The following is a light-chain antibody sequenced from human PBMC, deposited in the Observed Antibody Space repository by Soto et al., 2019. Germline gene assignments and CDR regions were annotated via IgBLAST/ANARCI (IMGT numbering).Light chain of an antibody. V-gene: IGKV1-5*03. Sequence: DIQMTQSPSTLSASVGDRVTITCRASQRITGWLAWYQQKPGKAPNLLIHKASTLQSGVPSRFSGSGSGTDFTLTISSLQPEDFATYYCLQDYNYPYTFGQGTRLEN. CDR3: LQDYNYPYT. CDR1: QRITGW. J-gene: IGKJ5*01. CDR2: KAS.